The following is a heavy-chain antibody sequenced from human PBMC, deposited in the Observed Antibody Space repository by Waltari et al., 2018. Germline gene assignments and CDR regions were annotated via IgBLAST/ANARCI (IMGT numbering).Heavy chain of an antibody. Sequence: EVHLLESGGKLVQPGGSLRLSCTASGFTFNDFAMTWVRQAPGRGLEWVSEITGNSHKTYYADSGRGRFTISRDNARNALFLQLNSLRAEDTAVYYCVRAYCGGDCYSIAFEHWGQGTLVTVSS. CDR2: ITGNSHKT. CDR1: GFTFNDFA. V-gene: IGHV3-23*01. J-gene: IGHJ4*02. CDR3: VRAYCGGDCYSIAFEH. D-gene: IGHD2-21*02.